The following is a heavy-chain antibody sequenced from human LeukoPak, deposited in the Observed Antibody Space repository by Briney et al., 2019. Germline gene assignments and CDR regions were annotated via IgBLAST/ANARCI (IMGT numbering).Heavy chain of an antibody. CDR1: GFTFSSYA. CDR2: ISGSGGRT. D-gene: IGHD5-12*01. V-gene: IGHV3-23*01. Sequence: GESLKISCAASGFTFSSYAMSWVRQAPGKGLEWVSGISGSGGRTYYADSVKGRFTISRDNSKNTQNLQMNSLRAEDTAVYYCAKDRGPYSGYDSFFDFWGQGTLVTVSS. CDR3: AKDRGPYSGYDSFFDF. J-gene: IGHJ4*02.